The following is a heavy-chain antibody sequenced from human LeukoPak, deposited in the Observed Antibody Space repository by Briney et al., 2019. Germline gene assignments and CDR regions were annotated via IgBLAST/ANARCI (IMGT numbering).Heavy chain of an antibody. J-gene: IGHJ4*02. D-gene: IGHD6-19*01. Sequence: SQTLSLTCTVSGGSISSGDYYWSWIRQPPGKGLEWIGYIYYSGSTNYNPSLKSRVTISVDKSKNQFSLKLSSVTAADTAVYYCARAAGVAGTSSTGGSPWIDYWGQGTLVTVSS. CDR2: IYYSGST. CDR1: GGSISSGDYY. CDR3: ARAAGVAGTSSTGGSPWIDY. V-gene: IGHV4-30-4*08.